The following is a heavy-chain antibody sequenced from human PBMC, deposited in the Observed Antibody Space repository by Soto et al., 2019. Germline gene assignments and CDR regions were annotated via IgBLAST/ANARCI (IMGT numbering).Heavy chain of an antibody. D-gene: IGHD4-17*01. Sequence: QRQLVQSGAEVKNPGASVKISCKASGYTFHMFGYTWVRQARGQGREWVEGVSAYDGNTAYGKNCQGRVSLSTDTTPSTAYMELRSLTSDGTAVYFCARTRRLYLKDVLGDYGASIEDSWGQGTLLSVSS. CDR3: ARTRRLYLKDVLGDYGASIEDS. CDR2: VSAYDGNT. V-gene: IGHV1-18*01. CDR1: GYTFHMFG. J-gene: IGHJ5*01.